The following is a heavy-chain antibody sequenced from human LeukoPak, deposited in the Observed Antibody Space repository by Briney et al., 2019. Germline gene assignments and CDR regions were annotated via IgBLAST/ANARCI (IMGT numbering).Heavy chain of an antibody. J-gene: IGHJ4*02. CDR1: GYTFTSYG. Sequence: ASVKVSCKASGYTFTSYGISWVRQAPGQGLEWMGWISAYNGNTNYAQKLQGRVTMTTDTSTSTAYMEPRSLRSDDTAVYYCARESRRWSQVDYWGQGTLVTVSS. D-gene: IGHD5-24*01. CDR3: ARESRRWSQVDY. CDR2: ISAYNGNT. V-gene: IGHV1-18*01.